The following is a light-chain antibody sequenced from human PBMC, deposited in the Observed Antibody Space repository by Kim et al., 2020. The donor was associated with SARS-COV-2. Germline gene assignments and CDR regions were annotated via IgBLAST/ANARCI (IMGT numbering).Light chain of an antibody. CDR3: AAWDGSLNGYV. V-gene: IGLV1-44*01. J-gene: IGLJ1*01. CDR1: SSNIGSRI. CDR2: SNN. Sequence: GPSLTIPGSGSSSNIGSRIVNWYQQLPGTAPKLLIYSNNQRPSGVPDRFSGSKSGTSGSLAISGLQSEDEADYYCAAWDGSLNGYVFGTGTKVTVL.